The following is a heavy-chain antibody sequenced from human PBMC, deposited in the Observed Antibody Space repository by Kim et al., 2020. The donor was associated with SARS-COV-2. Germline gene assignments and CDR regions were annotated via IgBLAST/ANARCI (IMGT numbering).Heavy chain of an antibody. CDR2: ITNSGGGR. D-gene: IGHD6-13*01. CDR1: GFTFSSYA. J-gene: IGHJ5*02. Sequence: GGSLRLSCAASGFTFSSYAMDWVRQAPGKGLEWVSGITNSGGGRYYADSVKGRFTISRDNSKNMLYLQLSSLRAEDTDMYYCVRDSAATSFNWFDPWGRGTLVTVSS. V-gene: IGHV3-23*01. CDR3: VRDSAATSFNWFDP.